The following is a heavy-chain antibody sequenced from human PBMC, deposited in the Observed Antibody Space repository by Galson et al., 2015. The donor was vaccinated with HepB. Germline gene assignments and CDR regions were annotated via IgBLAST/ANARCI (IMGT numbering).Heavy chain of an antibody. Sequence: SLRLSCAASGFTLSTYSMNWVRQAPGKGLEWVSSISATSSYIFYADSAKGRFTISRDNAKNSLFLQMNSLRPEDTAVYYCARDQAEEYQQLYEYYFDSWGLGTLVTVSS. V-gene: IGHV3-21*01. D-gene: IGHD1-1*01. CDR1: GFTLSTYS. J-gene: IGHJ4*02. CDR2: ISATSSYI. CDR3: ARDQAEEYQQLYEYYFDS.